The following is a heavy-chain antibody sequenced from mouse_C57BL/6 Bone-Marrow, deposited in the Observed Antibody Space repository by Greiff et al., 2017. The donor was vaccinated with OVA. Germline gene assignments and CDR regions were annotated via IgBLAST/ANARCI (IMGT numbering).Heavy chain of an antibody. V-gene: IGHV14-4*01. CDR3: TVYYGSSYGFDY. D-gene: IGHD1-1*01. CDR2: IDPENGDT. CDR1: GFNIKDDY. Sequence: EVQLVESGAELVRPGASVKLSCTASGFNIKDDYMHWVKQRPEQGLEWIGWIDPENGDTEYASKFKGKATMTADTSSNTAYLQLSSLTSEDTAVYYCTVYYGSSYGFDYWGQGTTLTVSS. J-gene: IGHJ2*01.